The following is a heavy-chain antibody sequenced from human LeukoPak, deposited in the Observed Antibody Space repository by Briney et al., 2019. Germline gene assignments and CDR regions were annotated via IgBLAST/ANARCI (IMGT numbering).Heavy chain of an antibody. Sequence: QSGGSLRLSCAASGFTFSSYGMHWVRQAPGKGLEWVAFIRYDGSNKYYADSVKGRFTISRDNSKNTLYLQMNSLRAEDTAVYYCAKDREDIVVVPAAIDYWGQGTLVTVSS. CDR2: IRYDGSNK. J-gene: IGHJ4*02. D-gene: IGHD2-2*02. CDR1: GFTFSSYG. CDR3: AKDREDIVVVPAAIDY. V-gene: IGHV3-30*02.